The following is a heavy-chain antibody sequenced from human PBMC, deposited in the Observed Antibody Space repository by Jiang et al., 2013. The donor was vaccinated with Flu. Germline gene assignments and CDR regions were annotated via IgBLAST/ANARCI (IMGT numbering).Heavy chain of an antibody. CDR2: IYYSGST. D-gene: IGHD3-22*01. CDR3: ARGRSGYYDSSGYYPQAFDY. Sequence: GSGLVKPSQTLSLTCTVSGGSISSGGYYWSWIRQHPGKGLEWIGYIYYSGSTYYNPSLKSRVTISVDTSKNQFSLKLSSVTAADTAVYYCARGRSGYYDSSGYYPQAFDYWGQGTLVTVSS. V-gene: IGHV4-31*03. J-gene: IGHJ4*02. CDR1: GGSISSGGYY.